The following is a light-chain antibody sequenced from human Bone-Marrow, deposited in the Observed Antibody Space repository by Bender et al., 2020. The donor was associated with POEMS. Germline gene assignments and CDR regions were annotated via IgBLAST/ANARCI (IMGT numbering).Light chain of an antibody. V-gene: IGLV1-40*01. J-gene: IGLJ3*02. CDR3: QSYDNSLGGWV. CDR1: RSNTGSGYD. CDR2: GYN. Sequence: QSVLTQPPSVSEAPRQRVTISCSGSRSNTGSGYDINWYQHLPGTAPKLLIYGYNNRPSGVPDRFSGSKSGTSASLAITGLQAEDEGDYYCQSYDNSLGGWVFGGGTKLTVL.